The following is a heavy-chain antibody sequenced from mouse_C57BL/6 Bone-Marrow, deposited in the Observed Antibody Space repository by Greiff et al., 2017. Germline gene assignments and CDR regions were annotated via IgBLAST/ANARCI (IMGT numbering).Heavy chain of an antibody. CDR2: IYPRSGNT. J-gene: IGHJ1*03. CDR3: ARNNWGYFDV. CDR1: GYTFTSYG. D-gene: IGHD4-1*02. Sequence: QVQLKESGAELARPGASVKLSCKASGYTFTSYGISWVKQRPGQGLEWIGEIYPRSGNTYYNEKFKGKATLTADKSSSTAYMERRSLTSEDSAVYFCARNNWGYFDVWGTGTTVTVSS. V-gene: IGHV1-81*01.